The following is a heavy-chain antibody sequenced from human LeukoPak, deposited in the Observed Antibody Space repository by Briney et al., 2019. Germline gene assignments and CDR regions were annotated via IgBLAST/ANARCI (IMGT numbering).Heavy chain of an antibody. V-gene: IGHV1-46*01. CDR2: IYPRDGST. Sequence: ASVKVSCKASGYSFTNNYIHWVRQAPGQGLEWMGMIYPRDGSTSYAQKFQGRVTVTSDTSTSTVHMELSGLRSEDTAVYYCARDQEGFDCWGQGTLVTVSS. J-gene: IGHJ4*02. CDR1: GYSFTNNY. CDR3: ARDQEGFDC.